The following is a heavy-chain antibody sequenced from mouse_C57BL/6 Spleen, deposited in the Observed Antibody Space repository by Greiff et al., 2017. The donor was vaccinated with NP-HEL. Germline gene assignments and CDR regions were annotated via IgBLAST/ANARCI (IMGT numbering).Heavy chain of an antibody. CDR3: ARDCTTVVARYFDV. J-gene: IGHJ1*03. CDR2: ISSGSSTI. V-gene: IGHV5-17*01. D-gene: IGHD1-1*01. CDR1: GFTFSDYG. Sequence: DVKLVDSGGGLVKPGGSLKLSCAASGFTFSDYGMHWVRQAPEKGLEWVAYISSGSSTIYYADTVKGRFTISRDNAKNTLFLQMTSLRSEDTAMYYCARDCTTVVARYFDVWGTGTTVTVSS.